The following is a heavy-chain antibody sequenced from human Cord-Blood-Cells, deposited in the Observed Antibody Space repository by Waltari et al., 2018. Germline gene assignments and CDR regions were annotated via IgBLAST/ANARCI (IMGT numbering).Heavy chain of an antibody. CDR1: GGSISSGGYY. V-gene: IGHV4-31*03. CDR3: ARDTPGDAFDI. J-gene: IGHJ3*02. CDR2: MYYSGGT. Sequence: QVQLQESGPGLVKPSQTLSLTCTVPGGSISSGGYYWCWIRQHPGKGLDCIGYMYYSGGTYDTPSLKSRVTISVDTSKNQFSRKRSSVTAAVTAVYYCARDTPGDAFDIWGQGTMVTVSS.